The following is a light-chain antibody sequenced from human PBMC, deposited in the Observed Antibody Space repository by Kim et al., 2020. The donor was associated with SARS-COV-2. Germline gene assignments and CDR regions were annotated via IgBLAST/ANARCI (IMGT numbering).Light chain of an antibody. V-gene: IGLV2-8*01. Sequence: PCPSITISCTGTSGGIGNYHYVSQHQQRPAKAPMLLGYEVTRRPSGVPVLFSVSKSGATASMTVSEVEADDEADYYCSTYASNICVFGGGIKLAVL. CDR3: STYASNICV. J-gene: IGLJ3*02. CDR2: EVT. CDR1: SGGIGNYHY.